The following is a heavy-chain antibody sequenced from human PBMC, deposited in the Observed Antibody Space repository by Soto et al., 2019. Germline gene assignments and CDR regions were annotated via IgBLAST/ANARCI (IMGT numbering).Heavy chain of an antibody. J-gene: IGHJ4*02. CDR3: AREVQVHTPAFVY. D-gene: IGHD3-10*01. Sequence: QVQLVQSGAEMKKPGSSVKVSCQSSGGTFNTYAMNWVRQAPGQGPEWMGDISPMFGAANYAPKFQGRVTIPADEYTGTPYMQSSSLTSEDTALFFCAREVQVHTPAFVYWGQGTLVTVSS. CDR1: GGTFNTYA. V-gene: IGHV1-69*19. CDR2: ISPMFGAA.